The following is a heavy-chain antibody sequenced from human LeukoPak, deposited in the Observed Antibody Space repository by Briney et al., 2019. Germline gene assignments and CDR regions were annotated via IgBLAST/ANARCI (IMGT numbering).Heavy chain of an antibody. CDR2: IRYDGSNK. CDR3: ARVPRPRIAARPHYYGSGTPYYYYYMDV. D-gene: IGHD3-10*01. CDR1: GFTFSSYG. Sequence: GGSLRLSCAASGFTFSSYGMHWVRQAPGKGLEWVAFIRYDGSNKYYADSVKGRFTISRGNAKNSLYLQMNSLRAEDTAVYYCARVPRPRIAARPHYYGSGTPYYYYYMDVWGKGTTVTVSS. V-gene: IGHV3-30*02. J-gene: IGHJ6*03.